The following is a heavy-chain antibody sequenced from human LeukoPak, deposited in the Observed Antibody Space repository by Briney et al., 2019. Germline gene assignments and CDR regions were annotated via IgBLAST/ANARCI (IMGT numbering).Heavy chain of an antibody. D-gene: IGHD6-19*01. V-gene: IGHV3-23*01. CDR1: GFAFSSYA. CDR3: AKSFHSSGWFYYYGMDV. Sequence: SGGPLRLSCAASGFAFSSYAMSWVRQAPGKGLEWVSVISGSGGSTYYADSVKGRFAISRDNSKNTLDLQMNSLRAEDTAIYYCAKSFHSSGWFYYYGMDVWGQGTTVTVSS. J-gene: IGHJ6*02. CDR2: ISGSGGST.